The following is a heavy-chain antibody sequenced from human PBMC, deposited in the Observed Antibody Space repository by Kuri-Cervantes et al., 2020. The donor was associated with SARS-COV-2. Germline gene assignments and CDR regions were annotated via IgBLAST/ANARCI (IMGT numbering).Heavy chain of an antibody. CDR3: ASSHCSSTSCYKWALDY. J-gene: IGHJ4*02. D-gene: IGHD2-2*02. CDR2: IYYSGST. V-gene: IGHV4-39*07. CDR1: GGSISSSSYY. Sequence: GSLRLSCTVSGGSISSSSYYWGWIRQPPGKGLEWIGSIYYSGSTYYNPSLKSRVTISVDTSKNQFSLKLSSVTAADTAVYYCASSHCSSTSCYKWALDYWGQGTLVTVSS.